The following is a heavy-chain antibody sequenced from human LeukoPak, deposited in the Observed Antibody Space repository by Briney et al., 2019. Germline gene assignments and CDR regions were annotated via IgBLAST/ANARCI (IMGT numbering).Heavy chain of an antibody. D-gene: IGHD2-2*01. CDR2: ISSNGGST. J-gene: IGHJ4*02. CDR1: GFTFSSYA. Sequence: GRSLRLSCSASGFTFSSYAMHWVRQAPGKGLEYVSAISSNGGSTYYADSVKGRFTISRDNSKNTLYLQMSSLRAEDTAVYYCVKVGKYCSSTSCYVRHYYFDYWGQGTLVTVSS. V-gene: IGHV3-64D*06. CDR3: VKVGKYCSSTSCYVRHYYFDY.